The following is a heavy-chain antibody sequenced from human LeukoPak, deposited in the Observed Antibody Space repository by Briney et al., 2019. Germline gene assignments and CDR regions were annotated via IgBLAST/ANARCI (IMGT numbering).Heavy chain of an antibody. D-gene: IGHD4-17*01. CDR1: GFTFSNYG. J-gene: IGHJ5*02. V-gene: IGHV3-30*18. CDR2: VSYDGSNK. CDR3: AKDRSIPTVTTWAWAPPDP. Sequence: GGSLRLSCAASGFTFSNYGMHWVRQAPGKGLEWVAIVSYDGSNKYYADSVKGRFTISRDNSKSTLYLQMNSLRAEDTAVYYCAKDRSIPTVTTWAWAPPDPWGQGTLVTVSS.